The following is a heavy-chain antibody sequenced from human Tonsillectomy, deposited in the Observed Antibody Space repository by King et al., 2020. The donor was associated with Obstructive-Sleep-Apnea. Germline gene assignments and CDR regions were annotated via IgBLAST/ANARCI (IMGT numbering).Heavy chain of an antibody. Sequence: QLVQSGGGVVQPGRSLRLSCAASGFTFSSYGMHWVRQAPGKGLEWVAVISYDGSNKYYADSVKGRFTISRDNSKNTLYLQMNSLRAEETAVYYCAKNLMGGNYGMDVWGQGTTVTVSS. CDR1: GFTFSSYG. J-gene: IGHJ6*02. CDR3: AKNLMGGNYGMDV. CDR2: ISYDGSNK. V-gene: IGHV3-30*18. D-gene: IGHD1-26*01.